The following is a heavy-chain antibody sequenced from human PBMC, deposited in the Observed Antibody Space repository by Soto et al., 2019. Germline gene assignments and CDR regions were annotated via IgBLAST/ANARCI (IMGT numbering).Heavy chain of an antibody. CDR2: MNPNSGNT. D-gene: IGHD3-10*01. V-gene: IGHV1-8*01. CDR1: GYTFTSYD. Sequence: ASVKVSCKASGYTFTSYDINWVRQATGQGLEWMGWMNPNSGNTGYAQKFQGRVTMTRNTSISTAYMGLSSLRSEDTAVYYCARDFMVRGVRIYYYMDVWGKGTTVTVSS. J-gene: IGHJ6*03. CDR3: ARDFMVRGVRIYYYMDV.